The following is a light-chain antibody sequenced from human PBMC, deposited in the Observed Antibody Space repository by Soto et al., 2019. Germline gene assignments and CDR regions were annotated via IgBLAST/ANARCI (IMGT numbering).Light chain of an antibody. CDR2: EVS. V-gene: IGLV2-8*01. CDR3: TSYAGSNNWV. Sequence: QSALTQPPSASGSPGQSVTIPCTGTSSDVGGYSFVSWYQQHLGKAPKLMIYEVSKRPSGVPGRFSGSKSGNTASLTVSGLQAEDEADYYCTSYAGSNNWVFGGGTKLTVL. J-gene: IGLJ3*02. CDR1: SSDVGGYSF.